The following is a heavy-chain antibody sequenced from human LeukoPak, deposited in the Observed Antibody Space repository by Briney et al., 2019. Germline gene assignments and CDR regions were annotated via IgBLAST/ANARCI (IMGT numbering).Heavy chain of an antibody. CDR2: IYYSGST. D-gene: IGHD3-10*01. Sequence: SETLSLTCTVSGGSIGSYYWSWIRQPPGKGLEWTGYIYYSGSTNYNPSLKSRVTTSVDTSKNQFSLKLSSVTAADTAVYYCARHDYGSGSYFDYWGQGTLVTVSS. CDR3: ARHDYGSGSYFDY. CDR1: GGSIGSYY. J-gene: IGHJ4*02. V-gene: IGHV4-59*08.